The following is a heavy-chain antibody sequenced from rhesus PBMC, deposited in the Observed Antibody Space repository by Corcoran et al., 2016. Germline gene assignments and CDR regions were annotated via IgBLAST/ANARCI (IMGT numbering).Heavy chain of an antibody. CDR3: ARDITRMITVTGYGLDS. Sequence: QLQLQESGPGLVKPSETLSLTCAVSGGSISSNYWSRTPHPPAKGLEWIGRISGSGGSTDYNPSLKSRVTISTDTSKNQFSLKLSSVTAADTAVYYCARDITRMITVTGYGLDSWGQGVVVTVSS. D-gene: IGHD3-9*01. V-gene: IGHV4-173*01. J-gene: IGHJ6*01. CDR1: GGSISSNY. CDR2: ISGSGGST.